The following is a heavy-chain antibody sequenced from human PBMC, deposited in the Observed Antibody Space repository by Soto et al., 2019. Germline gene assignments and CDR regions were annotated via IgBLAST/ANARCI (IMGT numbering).Heavy chain of an antibody. V-gene: IGHV1-18*01. CDR1: VYTFTSYG. J-gene: IGHJ3*01. Sequence: QVQLVQSGAEVKKPGASVKVSCKASVYTFTSYGISWVRQAPGQGLEWMGWISAYNGNTNYEQKLQGRVTMTTDTSTGTAYMELRGLRSDDTAVYYCARGGYDSSGLKTNGHAFYLWGQGTMVTVSS. CDR2: ISAYNGNT. CDR3: ARGGYDSSGLKTNGHAFYL. D-gene: IGHD3-22*01.